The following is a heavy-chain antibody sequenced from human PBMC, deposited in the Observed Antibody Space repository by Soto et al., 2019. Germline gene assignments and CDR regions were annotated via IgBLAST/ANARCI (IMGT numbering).Heavy chain of an antibody. D-gene: IGHD6-13*01. CDR1: GGSFSGYY. CDR3: AGIGIYRSSWSWFDP. V-gene: IGHV4-34*01. Sequence: SETLSLTCAVYGGSFSGYYWSWIRQPPGKGLEWIGEINHSGSNNYNPSLKSRVTISVDTTKNQFSLKLSSVTAADTAVYYCAGIGIYRSSWSWFDPWGQGTLVTVSS. CDR2: INHSGSN. J-gene: IGHJ5*02.